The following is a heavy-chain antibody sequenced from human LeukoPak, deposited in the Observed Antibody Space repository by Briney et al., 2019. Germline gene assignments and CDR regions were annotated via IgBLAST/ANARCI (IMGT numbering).Heavy chain of an antibody. CDR2: ISSSSTYI. J-gene: IGHJ4*02. CDR3: ASNYYGSGSYRYYFDY. D-gene: IGHD3-10*01. Sequence: PGGSLRLSCAASGVTFSSYSMNWVRQAPGKGLEWVSSISSSSTYIYYEDSVKGRFTISRDNAKNSLYLQMNSLRAEDTAVYYCASNYYGSGSYRYYFDYWGQGTLVTVSS. V-gene: IGHV3-21*01. CDR1: GVTFSSYS.